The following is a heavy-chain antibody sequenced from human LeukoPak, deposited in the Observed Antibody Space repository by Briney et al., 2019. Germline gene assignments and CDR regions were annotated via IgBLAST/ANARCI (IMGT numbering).Heavy chain of an antibody. V-gene: IGHV3-23*01. CDR2: VDGGGGGT. D-gene: IGHD6-13*01. CDR3: AKQSAGSAAWYSLHYDF. CDR1: GFTLSSYA. J-gene: IGHJ4*02. Sequence: GGSLRLSCAASGFTLSSYAMTWVRQAPGRGLEWVSSVDGGGGGTYYADSVKGRFTISRHNSKDTLYLQMNGLRAEDTAVYFCAKQSAGSAAWYSLHYDFWGQGTLVTVSS.